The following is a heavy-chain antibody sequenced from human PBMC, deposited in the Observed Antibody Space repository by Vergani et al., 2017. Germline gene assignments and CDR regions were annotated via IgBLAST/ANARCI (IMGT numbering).Heavy chain of an antibody. J-gene: IGHJ4*02. V-gene: IGHV4-59*01. CDR1: GDSMNTYY. D-gene: IGHD2-21*01. Sequence: QVQLQESGPGLVKPSETLSLTCSVSGDSMNTYYWTWIRQPPGKGLEWIGYIYDSGDTKYNPSRKSRATMSLDTSKNQFSLNLYSVTAADTAVYYCARGALWWLRQIDSWGQGTLVTVSS. CDR2: IYDSGDT. CDR3: ARGALWWLRQIDS.